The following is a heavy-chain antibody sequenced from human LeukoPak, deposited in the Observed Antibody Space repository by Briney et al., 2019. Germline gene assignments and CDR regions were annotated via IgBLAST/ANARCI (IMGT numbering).Heavy chain of an antibody. CDR2: IGPDGSDT. CDR1: GFIFSTSW. J-gene: IGHJ5*02. V-gene: IGHV3-74*01. Sequence: GGSLRLSCAASGFIFSTSWMYWVRQAPGKGLVWVSRIGPDGSDTRYADPVKGRFTISRDNTGNTVYLQMHSLRAEDKAVYYCASYIWGNWMDAWGQGTLVTVSS. CDR3: ASYIWGNWMDA. D-gene: IGHD3-16*01.